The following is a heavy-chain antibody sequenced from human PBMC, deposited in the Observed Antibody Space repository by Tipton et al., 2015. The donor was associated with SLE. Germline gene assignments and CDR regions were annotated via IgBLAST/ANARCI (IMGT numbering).Heavy chain of an antibody. CDR2: IRYDGSNK. V-gene: IGHV3-30*02. Sequence: GSLRLSCAASGFTFSSYGMHWVRQAPGKGLEWVAFIRYDGSNKYYADSVKGRFTISRDNSKNTLYLQMNGMRAEDTAVYHCARKGGYPSDVKYYYMDVWGKGTTVTVSS. D-gene: IGHD1-1*01. CDR3: ARKGGYPSDVKYYYMDV. J-gene: IGHJ6*03. CDR1: GFTFSSYG.